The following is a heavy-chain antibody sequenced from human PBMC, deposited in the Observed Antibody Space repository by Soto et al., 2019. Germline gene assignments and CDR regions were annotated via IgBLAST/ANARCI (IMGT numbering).Heavy chain of an antibody. J-gene: IGHJ5*02. V-gene: IGHV4-30-2*01. D-gene: IGHD3-22*01. CDR2: IYHSGST. Sequence: KPSETLSLTCAVSGGSISSGGYSWSWIRQPPGKGLEWIGYIYHSGSTYYNPSLKSRVTISVDRSKNQFSLKLSSVTAADTAVYYFARVKDYYDSSGYHNWFDPWGQGTLVTVSS. CDR1: GGSISSGGYS. CDR3: ARVKDYYDSSGYHNWFDP.